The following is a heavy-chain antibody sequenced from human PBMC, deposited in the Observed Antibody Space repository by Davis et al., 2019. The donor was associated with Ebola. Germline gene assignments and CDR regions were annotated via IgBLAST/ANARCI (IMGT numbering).Heavy chain of an antibody. CDR2: ISTNGRTT. CDR3: ATASSISAYDY. CDR1: GFTFSSYV. D-gene: IGHD6-6*01. J-gene: IGHJ4*02. V-gene: IGHV3-64*02. Sequence: GESLKISCAASGFTFSSYVMHWVRQSPGKGLESVSAISTNGRTTYYADSVKGRFTISRDNSKNTLYLEMGSLRAEDMAVYYCATASSISAYDYWGQGTLVTVS.